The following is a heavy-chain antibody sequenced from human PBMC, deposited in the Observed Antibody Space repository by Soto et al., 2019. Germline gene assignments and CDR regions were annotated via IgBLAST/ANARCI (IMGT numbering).Heavy chain of an antibody. V-gene: IGHV3-23*01. CDR3: AKDLPLDYDILTGYPNPYFDY. J-gene: IGHJ4*02. D-gene: IGHD3-9*01. Sequence: GGSLRLSCAASGFTFSSYAMSWVRQAPGKGLEWVSAISGSGGSTYYADSVKGRFTISRDNSKNTLCLQMNSLRAEDTAVYYCAKDLPLDYDILTGYPNPYFDYWGQGTLVTVSS. CDR1: GFTFSSYA. CDR2: ISGSGGST.